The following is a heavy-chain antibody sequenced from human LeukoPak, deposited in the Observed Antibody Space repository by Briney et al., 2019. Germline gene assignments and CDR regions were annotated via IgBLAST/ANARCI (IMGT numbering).Heavy chain of an antibody. CDR2: IKEDGSAK. J-gene: IGHJ4*02. D-gene: IGHD3-22*01. V-gene: IGHV3-7*01. Sequence: GGSLRLSCAASGFTFSRYWMSWVRQAPGKGLEWVANIKEDGSAKYYVDSVKGRFTISRDNAKNSVYLQMNSLRAEDTAVYYCASSYDSSGCEWGQGTLVTVSS. CDR1: GFTFSRYW. CDR3: ASSYDSSGCE.